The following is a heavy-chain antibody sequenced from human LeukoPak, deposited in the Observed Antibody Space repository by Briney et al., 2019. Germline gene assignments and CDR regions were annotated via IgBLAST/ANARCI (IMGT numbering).Heavy chain of an antibody. J-gene: IGHJ4*02. D-gene: IGHD2-15*01. CDR3: ARGSRNHFDF. V-gene: IGHV1-2*02. Sequence: ASVKVSCKASGYTFTGYYVHWVRQAPGQELEWMGWINPNSGGTNYAQKFQGRVTMTRDTSITTAYTELSSLRYDDTAVYYCARGSRNHFDFWGQGTLVTVSS. CDR2: INPNSGGT. CDR1: GYTFTGYY.